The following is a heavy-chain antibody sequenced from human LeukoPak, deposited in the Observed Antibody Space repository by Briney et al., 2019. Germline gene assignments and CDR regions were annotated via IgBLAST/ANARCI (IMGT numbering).Heavy chain of an antibody. CDR1: GGSIISYY. J-gene: IGHJ4*02. CDR2: MYYSGAT. V-gene: IGHV4-59*08. D-gene: IGHD3-9*01. CDR3: ARSDVLTAYAMAL. Sequence: SETLSLTCTVSGGSIISYYWRWIRQPPGKGLEWIGYMYYSGATNYNPSLKSRVTMSVDTSMTHFSLQLSSVTVADTAVYYCARSDVLTAYAMALWGQGTLVIVSS.